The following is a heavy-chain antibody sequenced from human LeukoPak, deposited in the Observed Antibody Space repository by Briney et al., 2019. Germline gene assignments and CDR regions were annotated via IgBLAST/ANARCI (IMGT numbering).Heavy chain of an antibody. CDR3: ARVRRGYGYGGMDV. V-gene: IGHV3-30-3*01. CDR1: GFTFSSYA. Sequence: GRSLRLSCAASGFTFSSYAMHWVRQAPGKGLEWVAVISYDGSNKYYADSVKGRFTISRDNSKNTLYLQMNSLRAEDTAVYYCARVRRGYGYGGMDVWGQGTTVTVSS. J-gene: IGHJ6*02. D-gene: IGHD5-18*01. CDR2: ISYDGSNK.